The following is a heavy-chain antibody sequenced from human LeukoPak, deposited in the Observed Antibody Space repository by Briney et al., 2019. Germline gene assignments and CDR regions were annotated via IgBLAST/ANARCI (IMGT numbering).Heavy chain of an antibody. CDR2: ISSSSSYI. J-gene: IGHJ6*02. CDR1: GFTFSSYS. Sequence: GASLRLSCAASGFTFSSYSMNWVRQAPGKGLESVSSISSSSSYIYYADSVKGRFTISRDNAKNSLYLQMNSLRAEDTAVYYCARDDREYYDILTGYENYYYYYGMDVWGQGTTVTVSS. D-gene: IGHD3-9*01. V-gene: IGHV3-21*01. CDR3: ARDDREYYDILTGYENYYYYYGMDV.